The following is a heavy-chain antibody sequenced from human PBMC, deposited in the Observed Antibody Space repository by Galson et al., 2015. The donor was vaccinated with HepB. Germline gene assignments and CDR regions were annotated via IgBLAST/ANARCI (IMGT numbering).Heavy chain of an antibody. CDR1: GYSFTTYW. J-gene: IGHJ4*02. CDR2: IYPGDSDP. V-gene: IGHV5-51*01. Sequence: KISCKASGYSFTTYWIGWVRQMPGKGLEWMGIIYPGDSDPIYSPSFQGQVTISADKSISTAYLQWSSLEASDTAMYYCARHGGFVDYWGQGTLVTVSS. D-gene: IGHD3-16*01. CDR3: ARHGGFVDY.